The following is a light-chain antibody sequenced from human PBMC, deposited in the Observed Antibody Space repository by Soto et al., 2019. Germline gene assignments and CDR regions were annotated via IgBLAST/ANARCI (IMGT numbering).Light chain of an antibody. J-gene: IGKJ5*01. CDR2: GAS. V-gene: IGKV3-15*01. CDR1: QSVSSN. CDR3: QQYNNWPPIT. Sequence: IVMTQAPATMSVSPRERHKLYCSASQSVSSNLAWYQQKPGQAPRLLIYGASTRATGIPARFSGSGSGTEFTLTISSLQSEDFAVYYCQQYNNWPPITFGQGTRLEI.